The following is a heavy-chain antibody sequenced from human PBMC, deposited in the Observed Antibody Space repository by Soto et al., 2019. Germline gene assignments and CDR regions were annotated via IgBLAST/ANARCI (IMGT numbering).Heavy chain of an antibody. CDR1: GFAFSSYG. J-gene: IGHJ5*02. Sequence: VQLVESGGGVVQPGRSLRLSCAASGFAFSSYGMHWVRQAPGKGLEWVTVIWYDGSNRYYADSVKGRFTISRDNSKSTVYLQMKSLRAEDTAVYYCARDWYSGSPNAGCLDPWGQGTLVTVSS. D-gene: IGHD6-13*01. CDR2: IWYDGSNR. CDR3: ARDWYSGSPNAGCLDP. V-gene: IGHV3-33*01.